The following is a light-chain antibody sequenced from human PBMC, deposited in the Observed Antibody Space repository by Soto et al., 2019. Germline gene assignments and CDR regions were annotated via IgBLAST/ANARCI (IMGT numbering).Light chain of an antibody. J-gene: IGKJ1*01. V-gene: IGKV3-20*01. CDR1: QRVSNNF. CDR3: QQYDTSPRT. CDR2: GAY. Sequence: EIVLTQSPGTLSLSPGERATLSCRASQRVSNNFLARYQQKPGQAHRLLIYGAYNRATGIQDRFSGSGSGTDFTLTIRRLDPEDFAMYYCQQYDTSPRTFGQGTKVDIK.